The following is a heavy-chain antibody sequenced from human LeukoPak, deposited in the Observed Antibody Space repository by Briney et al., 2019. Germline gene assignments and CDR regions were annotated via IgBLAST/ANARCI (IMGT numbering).Heavy chain of an antibody. CDR3: ARDIAARRYFDY. V-gene: IGHV4-31*03. J-gene: IGHJ4*02. Sequence: PSETLSLTCTVSGGSISSGGYYWSWIRQHPGKGLEWIGYIYYSGSTYYNPSLKSRVIISVDTSKNQFSLKLSSVTAADTAVYYCARDIAARRYFDYWGQGTLVTVSS. CDR1: GGSISSGGYY. D-gene: IGHD6-6*01. CDR2: IYYSGST.